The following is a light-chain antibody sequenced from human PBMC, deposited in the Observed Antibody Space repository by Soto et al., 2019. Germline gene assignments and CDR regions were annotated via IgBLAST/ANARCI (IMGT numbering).Light chain of an antibody. V-gene: IGLV2-8*01. CDR3: SSYAGSNNLGHV. Sequence: QSVLTQPPSASGSPGQPVTISCTGTSSDVGGYNYVSWYQQHPGKAPKLMIYEVSKRPSGVPDRFSGSKSGNTASLTVSGLQAEDEADYYCSSYAGSNNLGHVFGTGTKVTVL. J-gene: IGLJ1*01. CDR2: EVS. CDR1: SSDVGGYNY.